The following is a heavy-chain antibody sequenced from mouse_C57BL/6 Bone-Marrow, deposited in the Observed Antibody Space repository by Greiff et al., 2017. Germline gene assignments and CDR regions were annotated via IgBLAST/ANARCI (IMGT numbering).Heavy chain of an antibody. CDR2: ILPGSGST. CDR1: GYTFTGYW. CDR3: ARGELTGPYYYAMDY. V-gene: IGHV1-9*01. D-gene: IGHD4-1*01. Sequence: QVQLKQSGAELMKPGASVKLSCKATGYTFTGYWIEWVKQRPGHGLEWIGEILPGSGSTNYNEKFKGKATFTADTSSNPAYMQLSSLTTEDSAIYYCARGELTGPYYYAMDYWGQGTSVTVSS. J-gene: IGHJ4*01.